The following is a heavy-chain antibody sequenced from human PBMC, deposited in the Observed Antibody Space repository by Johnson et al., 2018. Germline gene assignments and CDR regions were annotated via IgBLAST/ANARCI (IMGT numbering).Heavy chain of an antibody. CDR3: ARGFPRSGYYHYDAFDI. D-gene: IGHD3-22*01. CDR1: GGSISSYY. Sequence: QVQLQESGPGLVKPSETLSLTCTVSGGSISSYYWSWIRQPPGKGLEWIGYIYYSGSTNYNPSLKSRVTISVDTSKAQFSLKLSSVTAADTAVDYRARGFPRSGYYHYDAFDIWGQGTMVTVSS. CDR2: IYYSGST. V-gene: IGHV4-59*01. J-gene: IGHJ3*02.